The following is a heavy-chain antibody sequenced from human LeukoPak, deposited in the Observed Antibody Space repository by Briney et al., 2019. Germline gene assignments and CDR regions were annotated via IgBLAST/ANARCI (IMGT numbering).Heavy chain of an antibody. CDR1: GGSISSSNYY. Sequence: SETLSLTCSVSGGSISSSNYYWGWIRQPPGKGLEWIGSIYYSGSTYYSPSLQSRVTISVDRSKNQFSLKLSSVTAADTAVHYRARQGSLGWRIDAFDIWGQGTLVTVSS. CDR3: ARQGSLGWRIDAFDI. D-gene: IGHD6-19*01. CDR2: IYYSGST. V-gene: IGHV4-39*01. J-gene: IGHJ3*02.